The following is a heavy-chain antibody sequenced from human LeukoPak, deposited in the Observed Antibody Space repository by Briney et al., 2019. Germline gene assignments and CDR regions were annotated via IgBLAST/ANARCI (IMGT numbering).Heavy chain of an antibody. V-gene: IGHV3-21*04. CDR2: ISSSSSYI. J-gene: IGHJ4*02. CDR1: GFTFSSYS. CDR3: ASVLWFGGIFFDY. Sequence: KSGGSLRLSCAASGFTFSSYSMNWVRQAPGKGLEWVSSISSSSSYIYYADSVKGRFTISRDNAKNSLYLQMNSLRVEDTAVYYCASVLWFGGIFFDYWGQGTLVTVSS. D-gene: IGHD3-10*01.